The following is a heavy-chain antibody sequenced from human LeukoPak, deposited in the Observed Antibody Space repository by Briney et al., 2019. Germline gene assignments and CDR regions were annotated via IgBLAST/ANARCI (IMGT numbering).Heavy chain of an antibody. V-gene: IGHV3-15*01. D-gene: IGHD1-14*01. CDR1: GFSFTNAW. CDR3: AKGTHITVTALRRGGAFFDF. J-gene: IGHJ4*02. Sequence: PGGSLRLSCAASGFSFTNAWMTWVRQAPGKGLEWVGRIRSKTDGGTTDYAAPVKGRFSISRDDSKNTLYLQMNSLRPEDTAIYHCAKGTHITVTALRRGGAFFDFWGQGTPATVSS. CDR2: IRSKTDGGTT.